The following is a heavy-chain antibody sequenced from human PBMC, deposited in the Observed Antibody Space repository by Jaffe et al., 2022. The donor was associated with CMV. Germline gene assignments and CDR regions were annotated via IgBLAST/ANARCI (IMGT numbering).Heavy chain of an antibody. CDR3: TRQEEDIVVVVAASDY. CDR2: IRSKANSYAT. D-gene: IGHD2-15*01. Sequence: EVQLVESGGGLVQPGGSLKLSCAASGFTFSGSAMHWVRQASGKGLEWVGRIRSKANSYATAYAASVKGRFTISRDDSKNTAYLQMNSLKTEDTAVYYCTRQEEDIVVVVAASDYWGQGTLVTVSS. J-gene: IGHJ4*02. CDR1: GFTFSGSA. V-gene: IGHV3-73*02.